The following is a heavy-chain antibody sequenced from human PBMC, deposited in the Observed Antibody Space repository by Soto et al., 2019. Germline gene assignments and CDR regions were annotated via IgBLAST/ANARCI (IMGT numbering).Heavy chain of an antibody. D-gene: IGHD6-6*01. CDR1: GASISSGDYF. CDR3: ARYDSGYSTSP. J-gene: IGHJ4*02. Sequence: QVQLQESGPGLVKPSQTLSLTCTVSGASISSGDYFWSWIRQPPGKGLEWIGYIFFSGSTYYNPSLKSRLSISLDTSRNQFSLRLSSMTAADTAVYYCARYDSGYSTSPWGQGTLVTVSS. V-gene: IGHV4-30-4*01. CDR2: IFFSGST.